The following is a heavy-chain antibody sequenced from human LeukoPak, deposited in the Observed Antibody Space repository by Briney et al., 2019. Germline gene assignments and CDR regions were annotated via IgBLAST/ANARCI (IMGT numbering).Heavy chain of an antibody. CDR2: IKKDGSER. D-gene: IGHD3-10*01. J-gene: IGHJ4*02. Sequence: PGGSLRLSCAASGFTFGSQWMSWVRQAPGKGLEWVACIKKDGSERYYVDSVKGRFTIPRDNAKNSLYLQMNSLRAEDTAVYYCARGLEMVRGVPYYFDYWGQGTLVTVSS. V-gene: IGHV3-7*01. CDR1: GFTFGSQW. CDR3: ARGLEMVRGVPYYFDY.